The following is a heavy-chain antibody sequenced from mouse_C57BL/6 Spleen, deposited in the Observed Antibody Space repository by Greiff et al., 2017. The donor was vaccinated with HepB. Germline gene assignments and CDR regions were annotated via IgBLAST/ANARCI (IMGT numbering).Heavy chain of an antibody. J-gene: IGHJ4*01. CDR1: GYTFTDYN. V-gene: IGHV1-18*01. CDR3: ANCYSSEYRGAMDY. D-gene: IGHD1-1*01. Sequence: VQLQQSGPELVKPGASVKIPCKASGYTFTDYNMDWVKQSHGQSLEWIGEINPNNGGTIYNQKFKGKATLTVDKSSSTAYMELRSLTSEDTAVYECANCYSSEYRGAMDYWGQGTSVTVSS. CDR2: INPNNGGT.